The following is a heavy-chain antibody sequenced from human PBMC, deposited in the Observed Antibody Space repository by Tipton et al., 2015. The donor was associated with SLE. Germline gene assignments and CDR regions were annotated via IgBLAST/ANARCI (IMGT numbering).Heavy chain of an antibody. Sequence: LRLSCTVSGDSIGSGGHDWSWIRQPAGKGLEWIGRIYASGSTNYNLSLKSRVTISVDTSKNQFSLRLTSVTASDTAVYYCARMGLCTTTTCNEGAFDVWGQGSMVTVSS. D-gene: IGHD2-2*01. J-gene: IGHJ3*01. V-gene: IGHV4-61*02. CDR2: IYASGST. CDR1: GDSIGSGGHD. CDR3: ARMGLCTTTTCNEGAFDV.